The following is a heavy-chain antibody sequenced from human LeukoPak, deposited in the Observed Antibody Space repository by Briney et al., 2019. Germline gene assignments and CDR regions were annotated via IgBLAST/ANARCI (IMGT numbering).Heavy chain of an antibody. J-gene: IGHJ5*02. V-gene: IGHV3-23*01. CDR3: ARAPRFLEWLLAPGGGFDP. Sequence: GGSLRLSCAASGFTFSSYAMSWVRQAPGKGLEWVSAISGSGGSTYYAQKFQGRVTMTRDTSTSTVYMELSSLRSEDTAVYYCARAPRFLEWLLAPGGGFDPWGQGTLVTVSS. D-gene: IGHD3-3*01. CDR1: GFTFSSYA. CDR2: ISGSGGST.